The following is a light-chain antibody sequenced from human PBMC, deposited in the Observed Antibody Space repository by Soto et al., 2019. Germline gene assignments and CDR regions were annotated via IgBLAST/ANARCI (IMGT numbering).Light chain of an antibody. J-gene: IGKJ4*01. CDR3: QQYDDWLRLT. CDR1: QSVSSSY. V-gene: IGKV3-20*01. CDR2: GAS. Sequence: EIVLTQSPGTLSLSPGERATLSCRASQSVSSSYLAWYQQKPGQAPRLLIFGASYRATGIPARFSGSGSGTEFNLTISSLQSEDFAVYFCQQYDDWLRLTFGGGTKVDIK.